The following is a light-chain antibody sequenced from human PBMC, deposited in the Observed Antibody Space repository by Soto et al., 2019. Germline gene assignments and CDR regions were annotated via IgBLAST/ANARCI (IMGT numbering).Light chain of an antibody. Sequence: DIQMTQSPSTLSASVGDRVTITCRASQSISNYLAWYQQKPGKASKVLNYDASSFESGVPLRFSGSGSGTEFTLTISSLQPDDFATYYCQEYDSYSSTFGQGTKLQIK. V-gene: IGKV1-5*01. CDR1: QSISNY. CDR2: DAS. J-gene: IGKJ2*01. CDR3: QEYDSYSST.